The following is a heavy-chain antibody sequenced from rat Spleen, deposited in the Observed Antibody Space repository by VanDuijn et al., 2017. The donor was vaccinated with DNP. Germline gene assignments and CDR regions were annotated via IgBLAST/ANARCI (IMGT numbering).Heavy chain of an antibody. CDR1: GFTFSNYG. CDR3: TRAGGLLRIVTSYFDY. J-gene: IGHJ1*01. V-gene: IGHV2-19*01. Sequence: VQLVESGGGLVQPGRSLKLSCAASGFTFSNYGMAWVRQAPTKGLEWMGRIQSAGSTDYNSALKSRLSISRDTSKGQVFLQMNRLQTEDTAIYFCTRAGGLLRIVTSYFDYWGPGTMVTVSS. CDR2: IQSAGST. D-gene: IGHD1-6*01.